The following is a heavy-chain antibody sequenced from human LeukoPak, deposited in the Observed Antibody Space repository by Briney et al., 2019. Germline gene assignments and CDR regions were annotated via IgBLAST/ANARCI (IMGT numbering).Heavy chain of an antibody. Sequence: GGSLRLSCAASGFTFSSYSMNWVRQAPGKGLEWVSSISSSSSYIYYADSVKGRFTISRDNAKNSLYLRMNSLRAEDTAVYYCARSLSYGDYDGGFDYWGQGTLVTVSS. CDR1: GFTFSSYS. V-gene: IGHV3-21*01. CDR2: ISSSSSYI. J-gene: IGHJ4*02. D-gene: IGHD4-17*01. CDR3: ARSLSYGDYDGGFDY.